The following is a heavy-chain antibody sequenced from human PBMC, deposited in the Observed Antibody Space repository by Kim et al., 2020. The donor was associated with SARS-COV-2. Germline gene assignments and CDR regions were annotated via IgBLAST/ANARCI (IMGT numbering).Heavy chain of an antibody. CDR2: IHYSGST. CDR3: AGSRHYYDSSGYYFDY. J-gene: IGHJ4*02. Sequence: SETLSLTCTVSGGSISSYYWFWIRQPPGKGLEWIGYIHYSGSTNYNPSLKSRATISVDTSTNQFSLKLSFVTAADTAVYYCAGSRHYYDSSGYYFDYWGQGTLVTVSS. CDR1: GGSISSYY. D-gene: IGHD3-22*01. V-gene: IGHV4-59*08.